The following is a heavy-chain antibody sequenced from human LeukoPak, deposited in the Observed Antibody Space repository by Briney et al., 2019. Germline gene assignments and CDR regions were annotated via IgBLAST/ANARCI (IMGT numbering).Heavy chain of an antibody. CDR2: INHSGST. J-gene: IGHJ3*02. Sequence: SETLSLTCTVSGGSISSYYWSWIRQPPGKGLEWIGEINHSGSTNYNPSLKSRVTISVDTSKNQFSLKLSSVTAADTAVYYCARVRVTTGLDAFDIWGQGTMVTVSS. D-gene: IGHD4-17*01. V-gene: IGHV4-34*01. CDR3: ARVRVTTGLDAFDI. CDR1: GGSISSYY.